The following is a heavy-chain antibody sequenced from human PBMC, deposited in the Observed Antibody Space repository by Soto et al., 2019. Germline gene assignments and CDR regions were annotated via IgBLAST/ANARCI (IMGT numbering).Heavy chain of an antibody. V-gene: IGHV4-59*08. D-gene: IGHD1-1*01. CDR1: GASISYYY. CDR2: SYYSGST. J-gene: IGHJ4*02. CDR3: ARRQNWNNLFDT. Sequence: QFQLQESGPGLVKPSETLSLTCTVSGASISYYYWSWIRQTPGKGLEWIGCSYYSGSTTYNPSLKSRVTISIDTSKTQFSLRLRSVTAADTAVYYCARRQNWNNLFDTWGQGTLVIVSS.